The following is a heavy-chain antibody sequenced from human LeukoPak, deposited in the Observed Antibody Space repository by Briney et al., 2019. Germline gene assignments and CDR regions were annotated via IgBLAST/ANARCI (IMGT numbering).Heavy chain of an antibody. V-gene: IGHV3-30*02. Sequence: GGSLRLSCAASGFTFSSYGMHWVRQAPGKGLEWVAFIRYDGSNKYYADSVKGRFTISRDNSKNTLYLQMNSLRAEDTAVYYCAKDRWTYYYDSSGYAPFDYWGQGTLVTVSS. D-gene: IGHD3-22*01. CDR2: IRYDGSNK. CDR1: GFTFSSYG. CDR3: AKDRWTYYYDSSGYAPFDY. J-gene: IGHJ4*02.